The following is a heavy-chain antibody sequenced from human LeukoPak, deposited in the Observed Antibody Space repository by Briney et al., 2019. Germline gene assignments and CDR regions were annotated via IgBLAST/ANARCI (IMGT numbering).Heavy chain of an antibody. V-gene: IGHV7-4-1*02. CDR1: GYTFTSYA. Sequence: ASVKVSCKASGYTFTSYAMNWVRQAPGQGLEWMGWINTNTGNPTYAQGFTGRFVFSLDTSVSTAYLQISSLKAEDTAVYYCARDLASDYYDSSGYYYGDAFDIWGQGTMVTVSS. CDR3: ARDLASDYYDSSGYYYGDAFDI. CDR2: INTNTGNP. J-gene: IGHJ3*02. D-gene: IGHD3-22*01.